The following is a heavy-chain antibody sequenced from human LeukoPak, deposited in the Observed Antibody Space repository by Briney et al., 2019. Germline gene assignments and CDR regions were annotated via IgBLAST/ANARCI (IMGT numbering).Heavy chain of an antibody. CDR1: GGSISSGDYY. V-gene: IGHV4-30-4*01. D-gene: IGHD1-1*01. Sequence: SETLSLTCTVSGGSISSGDYYWSWIRQPPGKGLEWIGFIYYSGSTYYNPSLKSRVTISLDTSKNQFSLKLSSVTAADTAVYYCAGAGNAVGSAWFDPWGQGTLVTVSS. CDR2: IYYSGST. CDR3: AGAGNAVGSAWFDP. J-gene: IGHJ5*02.